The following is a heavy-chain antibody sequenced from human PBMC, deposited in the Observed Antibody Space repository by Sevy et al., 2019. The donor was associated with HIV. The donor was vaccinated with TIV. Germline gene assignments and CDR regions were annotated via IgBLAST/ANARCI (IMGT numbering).Heavy chain of an antibody. V-gene: IGHV3-9*01. D-gene: IGHD5-18*01. CDR1: GSGFRFDDYA. J-gene: IGHJ6*02. CDR2: ISWNGFST. Sequence: GGSLRLSCVASGSGFRFDDYAMNWVRQAPGKGLEWFAGISWNGFSTGYGDSVKGRATISRDNAKNSVYLQMNNLRDEDTALYYCAKDTVPVGYRFDYQYTYYYGMDVWGQGTTVTVSS. CDR3: AKDTVPVGYRFDYQYTYYYGMDV.